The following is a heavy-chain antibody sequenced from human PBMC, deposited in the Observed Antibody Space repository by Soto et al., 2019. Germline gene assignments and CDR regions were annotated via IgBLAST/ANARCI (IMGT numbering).Heavy chain of an antibody. V-gene: IGHV3-30*18. Sequence: LRLSCAASGFTFSSYGMRWVRQAPGKGLEWVAVISYDGSNKYYADSVKGRFTISRDNSKNTLYLQMNSLRAEDTAVYYCAKDVPVSLGHTTSSGYYFDYWGQGTLVTVSS. D-gene: IGHD5-12*01. CDR2: ISYDGSNK. CDR3: AKDVPVSLGHTTSSGYYFDY. CDR1: GFTFSSYG. J-gene: IGHJ4*02.